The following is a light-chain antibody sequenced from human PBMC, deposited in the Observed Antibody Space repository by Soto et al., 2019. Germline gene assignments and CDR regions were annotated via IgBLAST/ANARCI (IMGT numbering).Light chain of an antibody. J-gene: IGLJ1*01. CDR3: CSFSGSPYV. CDR1: SSDVGGYNY. V-gene: IGLV2-11*01. CDR2: DVS. Sequence: QSALTQPRSESGSPGQSVTISCTGTSSDVGGYNYVSWYQHHPGKAPKLMIYDVSKRPSGVPDRFSGSKSGNTASLTISGLQAEDEADYYCCSFSGSPYVFGTGTKVTVL.